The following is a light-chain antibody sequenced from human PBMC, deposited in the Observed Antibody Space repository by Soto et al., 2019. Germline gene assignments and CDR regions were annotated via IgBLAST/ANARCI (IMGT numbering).Light chain of an antibody. J-gene: IGKJ4*01. CDR3: QQYDSYPFN. Sequence: DIQMTQSPSTLSASEGDRVTITCRASQSINNWLAWYQQKPGKAPKLLISKASHLKSGVPSRFSGTGSGTEFTLTISSLQPDDFASYYCQQYDSYPFNFGGGTKGAS. CDR1: QSINNW. V-gene: IGKV1-5*03. CDR2: KAS.